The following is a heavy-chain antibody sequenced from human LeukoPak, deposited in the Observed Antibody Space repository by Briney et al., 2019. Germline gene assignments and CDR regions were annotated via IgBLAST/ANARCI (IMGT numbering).Heavy chain of an antibody. V-gene: IGHV3-48*01. CDR2: ISSSSSTI. CDR3: ARVGSYYDSSGYYFDY. J-gene: IGHJ4*02. CDR1: GFTFSSYS. D-gene: IGHD3-22*01. Sequence: GGSLRLSCAASGFTFSSYSMNWVRQAPGKGLEWVSYISSSSSTIYYADSVKGRFTISRDNAKDSLYLQMSSLRAEDTAVYYCARVGSYYDSSGYYFDYWGQGTLVTVSS.